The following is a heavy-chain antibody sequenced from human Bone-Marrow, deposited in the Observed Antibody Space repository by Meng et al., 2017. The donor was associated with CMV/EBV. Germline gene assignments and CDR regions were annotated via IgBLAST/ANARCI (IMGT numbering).Heavy chain of an antibody. J-gene: IGHJ4*02. Sequence: SLKISCAASGFTFSRHAIHWVRQAPGKGLEWVSGISWNSGSIGYADSVKGRFTISRDNAKNSLYLQMNSLRAEDMALYYCAKDHSGYCSSTSCESYFDYWGQGTLVTVSS. D-gene: IGHD2-2*03. CDR2: ISWNSGSI. V-gene: IGHV3-9*03. CDR3: AKDHSGYCSSTSCESYFDY. CDR1: GFTFSRHA.